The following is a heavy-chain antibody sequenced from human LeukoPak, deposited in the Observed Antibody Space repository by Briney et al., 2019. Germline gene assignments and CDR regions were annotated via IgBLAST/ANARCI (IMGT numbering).Heavy chain of an antibody. J-gene: IGHJ4*02. CDR1: GFTFRTYE. D-gene: IGHD3-10*01. CDR2: ISSSAVTI. V-gene: IGHV3-48*03. Sequence: GGSLRLSCAASGFTFRTYEMNWVRQAPGKGLEWVSYISSSAVTIYYAASVKGRFTVSRDNANSSLYLHLDSLRAEDTAVYYCAKDDGGLLWFGESNWGQGTLVTVSS. CDR3: AKDDGGLLWFGESN.